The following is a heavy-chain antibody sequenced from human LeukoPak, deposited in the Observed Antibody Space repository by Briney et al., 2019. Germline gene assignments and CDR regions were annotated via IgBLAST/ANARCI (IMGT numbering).Heavy chain of an antibody. CDR1: GYTFTGYY. CDR3: ASGVGATIVPTFDY. CDR2: INPNSGGA. V-gene: IGHV1-2*06. Sequence: ASVKVSCKASGYTFTGYYMHWVRQAPGQGLEWMGRINPNSGGANYAKKFQGRVTMTRDTSISTAYMELSRLRSDDTAVYYCASGVGATIVPTFDYWGQGTLVTVSS. J-gene: IGHJ4*02. D-gene: IGHD1-26*01.